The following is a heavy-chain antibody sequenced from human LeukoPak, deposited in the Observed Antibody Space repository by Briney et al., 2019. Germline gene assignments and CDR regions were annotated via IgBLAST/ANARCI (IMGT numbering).Heavy chain of an antibody. V-gene: IGHV3-23*01. J-gene: IGHJ4*02. CDR3: AKDGYSSGWTFDY. CDR2: ISGSGGST. CDR1: GFTFSSYA. Sequence: GGSLRLSCAASGFTFSSYAMSWVRQAPGKGLEWVSAISGSGGSTYYADSVKGRFTISRDNSKNTLYLQMSSLRAEDTAVYYCAKDGYSSGWTFDYWGQGTLVTVSS. D-gene: IGHD6-19*01.